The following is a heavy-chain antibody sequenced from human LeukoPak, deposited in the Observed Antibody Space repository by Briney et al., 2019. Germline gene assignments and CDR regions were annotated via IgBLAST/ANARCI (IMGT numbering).Heavy chain of an antibody. CDR3: ARGIDDGDNWFDP. Sequence: PGGSLRLSCAASGFTFSSYAMHWVRQAPGKGLEWVAVISYDGSNKYYADSVKGRFTISRDNSKNTLYLQMNSLRAEDTTVYYCARGIDDGDNWFDPWGQGTLVTVSS. J-gene: IGHJ5*02. V-gene: IGHV3-30*04. CDR2: ISYDGSNK. D-gene: IGHD1-1*01. CDR1: GFTFSSYA.